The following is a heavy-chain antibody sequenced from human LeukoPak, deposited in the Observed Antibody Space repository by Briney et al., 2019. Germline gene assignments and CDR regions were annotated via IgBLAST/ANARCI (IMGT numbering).Heavy chain of an antibody. J-gene: IGHJ6*03. D-gene: IGHD5-18*01. V-gene: IGHV4-39*01. Sequence: SETLSLTCTVYGGSISSSRYHWGWIRQPPGKGLEWIGNIYYSGSTYYNPSLKSRVTISVDTSKNQFSLRLGSVTAADTAFYYCARLLSPKSYGVTIYHDYMDVWGKGTTVTVSS. CDR3: ARLLSPKSYGVTIYHDYMDV. CDR2: IYYSGST. CDR1: GGSISSSRYH.